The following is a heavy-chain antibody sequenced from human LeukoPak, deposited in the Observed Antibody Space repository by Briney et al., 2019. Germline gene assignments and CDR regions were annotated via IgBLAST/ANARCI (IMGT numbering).Heavy chain of an antibody. Sequence: GASVKVSCKASGYTLTSYGISWVRQAPGQGLEWMGWISAYNGNTNYAQKLQGRVTMTTDTSTSTAYMELRSLRSDDTAVYYCARDTYYDFWSGYYQDAFDIWGQGTMVTVSS. CDR1: GYTLTSYG. J-gene: IGHJ3*02. V-gene: IGHV1-18*01. CDR2: ISAYNGNT. CDR3: ARDTYYDFWSGYYQDAFDI. D-gene: IGHD3-3*01.